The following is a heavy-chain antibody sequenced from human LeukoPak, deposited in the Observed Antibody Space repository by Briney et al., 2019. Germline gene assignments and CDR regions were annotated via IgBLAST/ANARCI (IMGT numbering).Heavy chain of an antibody. CDR2: IIPIFGTA. V-gene: IGHV1-69*13. D-gene: IGHD3-22*01. CDR3: ASRNSNGYFGTP. CDR1: GGTFSSYA. Sequence: GASVKVSCKASGGTFSSYAISWVRQAPGQGLEWMGGIIPIFGTANYAQKFQGRVTITADESTSTAYMELSSLRSEDTAVYYCASRNSNGYFGTPWGQGTLVTVSS. J-gene: IGHJ5*02.